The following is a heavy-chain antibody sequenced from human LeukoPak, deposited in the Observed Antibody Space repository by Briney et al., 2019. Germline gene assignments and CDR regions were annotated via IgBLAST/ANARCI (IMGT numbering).Heavy chain of an antibody. CDR2: INHSRST. J-gene: IGHJ4*02. CDR3: ARGRDIVVVPAVQPSLFDF. D-gene: IGHD2-2*01. Sequence: PSETLSLTCAVSGGSFSGYYWSWIRQPPGKGLEWIGEINHSRSTNYKPSLMSRVTISVDTSKNQFSLTLSSVTGVDTAVYYCARGRDIVVVPAVQPSLFDFWGQGTLVTVSS. CDR1: GGSFSGYY. V-gene: IGHV4-34*01.